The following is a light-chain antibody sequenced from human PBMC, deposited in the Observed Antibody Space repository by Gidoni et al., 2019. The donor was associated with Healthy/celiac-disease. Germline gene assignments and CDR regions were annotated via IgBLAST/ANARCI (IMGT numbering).Light chain of an antibody. V-gene: IGKV1-8*01. CDR1: QGISSY. CDR3: QQYYSSLT. Sequence: AIRMTQSPSSFSASTGDRVTITCRASQGISSYLAWYQQKPGKAPKLLIYAASTLQSGVPSRFSGSGSGTDFTLTISCLQSEDFATYYCQQYYSSLTFXGXTKVEIK. CDR2: AAS. J-gene: IGKJ4*01.